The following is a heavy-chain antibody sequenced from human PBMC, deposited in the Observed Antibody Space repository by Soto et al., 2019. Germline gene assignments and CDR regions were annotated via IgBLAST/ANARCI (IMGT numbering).Heavy chain of an antibody. D-gene: IGHD5-12*01. J-gene: IGHJ4*02. Sequence: SETLSLTCTVSGGSISSSSYYWGWIRQPPGKGLECVGYIYYSGSTNYNPSLQSRVTISVDTSKNQFSLKLVSVPAADTAVYFCARSGYDYQHDYSAQGTLVTVSS. CDR1: GGSISSSSYY. CDR3: ARSGYDYQHDY. V-gene: IGHV4-61*05. CDR2: IYYSGST.